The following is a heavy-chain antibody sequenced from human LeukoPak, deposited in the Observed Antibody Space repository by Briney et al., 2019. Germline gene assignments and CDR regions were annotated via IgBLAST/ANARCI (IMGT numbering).Heavy chain of an antibody. Sequence: ETLSLTCAVYGGSFSGYYWSWIRQPPGKGLEWIGEINHSGSTNYNPSLKSRVTISVDTSKNQFSLKLSSVTAADTAVYYCARSQPSKRYYYDSSGSYWGQGTLVTVSS. CDR2: INHSGST. CDR1: GGSFSGYY. CDR3: ARSQPSKRYYYDSSGSY. V-gene: IGHV4-34*01. J-gene: IGHJ4*02. D-gene: IGHD3-22*01.